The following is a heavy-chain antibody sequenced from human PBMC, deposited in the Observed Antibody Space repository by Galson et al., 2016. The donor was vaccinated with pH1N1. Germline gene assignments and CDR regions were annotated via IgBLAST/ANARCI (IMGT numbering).Heavy chain of an antibody. V-gene: IGHV3-74*01. J-gene: IGHJ4*02. CDR2: IKTDGNNT. CDR1: GFTFKNYW. CDR3: ARGRNDYGDYEPLDF. D-gene: IGHD4-17*01. Sequence: SLRLSCAASGFTFKNYWIHWVRHVPGKGLVWVSRIKTDGNNTDYADSVKGRFTISRDNAKNTLYLHMSSLRAEDTAVYYCARGRNDYGDYEPLDFWGQGTLVTVSS.